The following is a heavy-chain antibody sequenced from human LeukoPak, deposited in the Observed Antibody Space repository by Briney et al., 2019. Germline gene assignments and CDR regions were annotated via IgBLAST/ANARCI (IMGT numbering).Heavy chain of an antibody. J-gene: IGHJ4*02. V-gene: IGHV1-69*04. CDR2: IIPILGIA. CDR3: ASLGWESAW. CDR1: GGTFSSYA. Sequence: GSSVKVSCKASGGTFSSYAISWVRQAPGQGLEWMGRIIPILGIANYAQKFQGRVTMTRDTSTSTVYMEVSSLRSEDTAVYYCASLGWESAWWGQGTLVTVSS. D-gene: IGHD1-26*01.